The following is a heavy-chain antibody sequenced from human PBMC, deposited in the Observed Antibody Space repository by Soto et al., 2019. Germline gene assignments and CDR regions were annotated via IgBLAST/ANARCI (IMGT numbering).Heavy chain of an antibody. CDR2: IYYSGNT. D-gene: IGHD2-2*01. Sequence: QLLLQESGPGLVKPSETLSLTCTVSGGSISSSTYYWGWIRQPPGKGLEWIGSIYYSGNTYYNPSLKSRVTMSVDTSKNEFSLNLSSVTAADTAVYYCVRRVPAAPWWFDPWGQGTLVTVSS. V-gene: IGHV4-39*01. J-gene: IGHJ5*02. CDR3: VRRVPAAPWWFDP. CDR1: GGSISSSTYY.